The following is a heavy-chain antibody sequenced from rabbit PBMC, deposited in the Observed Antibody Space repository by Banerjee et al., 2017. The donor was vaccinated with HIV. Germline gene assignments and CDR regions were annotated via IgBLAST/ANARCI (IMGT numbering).Heavy chain of an antibody. J-gene: IGHJ4*01. V-gene: IGHV1S40*01. CDR1: GFSFSSSYW. CDR3: ARDTANDGGYFFVL. CDR2: IDGVSSGRT. D-gene: IGHD2-1*01. Sequence: QSLEESGGDLVKPGGSLTLTCTASGFSFSSSYWIWWVPQAPGKGLEWIACIDGVSSGRTYYANWAKGRFTISKTSSTTVTLQMTSLTAADTATYFCARDTANDGGYFFVLWGPGTLVTVS.